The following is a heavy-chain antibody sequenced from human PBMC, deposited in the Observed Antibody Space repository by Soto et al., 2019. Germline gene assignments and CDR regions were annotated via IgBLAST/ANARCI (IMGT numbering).Heavy chain of an antibody. CDR2: IYPGDSDS. Sequence: EVQLVQSGAEVKKPVESLKISCKGSGYRFTNYWIGWVRQMPGKGLEWMGIIYPGDSDSRYSPSFEGQVTISADKSISTAYLQWSSLKASDTAMYYCAKQGSGYNAASDYWGQGTLVTVSS. D-gene: IGHD1-1*01. CDR1: GYRFTNYW. CDR3: AKQGSGYNAASDY. J-gene: IGHJ4*02. V-gene: IGHV5-51*01.